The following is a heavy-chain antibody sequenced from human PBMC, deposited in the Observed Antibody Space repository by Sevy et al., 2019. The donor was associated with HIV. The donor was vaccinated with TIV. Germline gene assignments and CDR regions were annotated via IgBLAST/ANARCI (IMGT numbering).Heavy chain of an antibody. D-gene: IGHD2-15*01. J-gene: IGHJ4*02. CDR1: GFTFSSYD. V-gene: IGHV3-30*18. CDR3: AKVGHLGGGSPADF. Sequence: GGSLRLSCAASGFTFSSYDMNWVRQAPGKGLEWVAIISLDGSEQKYEDSVKGRFTISRDNAKNTLYLQMNSLRHEDTAVYYCAKVGHLGGGSPADFWGQGTLVTVSS. CDR2: ISLDGSEQ.